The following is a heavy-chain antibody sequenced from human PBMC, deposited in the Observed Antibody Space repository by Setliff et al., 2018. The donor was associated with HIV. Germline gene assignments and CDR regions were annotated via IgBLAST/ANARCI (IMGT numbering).Heavy chain of an antibody. CDR2: ISSSGSTI. D-gene: IGHD5-18*01. Sequence: GSLRLSCAASGFSVSSNYMSWVRQTPGKGLEWVSYISSSGSTIYYADSVKGRFTISRDNAKNSLYLQMNSLRAEDTAVYYCARDRGYSYGSPIDYWGQGTLVTSPQ. V-gene: IGHV3-11*04. CDR3: ARDRGYSYGSPIDY. J-gene: IGHJ4*02. CDR1: GFSVSSNY.